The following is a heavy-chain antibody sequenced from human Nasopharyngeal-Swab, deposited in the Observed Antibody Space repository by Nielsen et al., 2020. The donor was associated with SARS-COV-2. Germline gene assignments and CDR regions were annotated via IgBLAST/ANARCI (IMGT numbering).Heavy chain of an antibody. D-gene: IGHD3-10*01. CDR1: GGTFSSYA. CDR2: IIPIFGTA. Sequence: SVKVPCKASGGTFSSYAISWVRPAPGQGLEWMGGIIPIFGTANYAQKFQGRVTITADESTSTAYMELSSLRSEDTAVYYCARIMVRGVIISGYYYGMDVWGKGTTVTVSS. V-gene: IGHV1-69*13. J-gene: IGHJ6*04. CDR3: ARIMVRGVIISGYYYGMDV.